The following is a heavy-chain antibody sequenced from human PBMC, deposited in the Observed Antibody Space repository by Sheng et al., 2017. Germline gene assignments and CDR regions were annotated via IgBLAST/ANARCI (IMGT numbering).Heavy chain of an antibody. Sequence: QVQLQQWGAGLLKPSETLSLTCAVYGGSFSGYYWSWIRQPPGKGLEWIGEINHSGSTNYNPSLKSRVTISVDTSKNQFSLKLSSVTAADTAVYYCARGLGCCSSTSCYKEVYNWFDPWGQGTLVT. D-gene: IGHD2-2*02. CDR1: GGSFSGYY. CDR2: INHSGST. CDR3: ARGLGCCSSTSCYKEVYNWFDP. V-gene: IGHV4-34*01. J-gene: IGHJ5*02.